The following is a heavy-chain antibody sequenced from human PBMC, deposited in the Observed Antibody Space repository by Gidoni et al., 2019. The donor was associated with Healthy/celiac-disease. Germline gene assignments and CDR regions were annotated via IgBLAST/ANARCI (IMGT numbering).Heavy chain of an antibody. CDR1: GYTFTGYY. J-gene: IGHJ6*02. CDR2: INPNSGGT. CDR3: ARDPPLGYCSSTSCFFYGMDV. D-gene: IGHD2-2*01. Sequence: QVQLVQSGAEVKKPGASVKVSCKASGYTFTGYYMHWVRQAPGQGLEWMGWINPNSGGTNYAQKFQGRVTMTRDTSISTAYMELSRLRSDDTAVYYCARDPPLGYCSSTSCFFYGMDVWGQGTTVTVSS. V-gene: IGHV1-2*02.